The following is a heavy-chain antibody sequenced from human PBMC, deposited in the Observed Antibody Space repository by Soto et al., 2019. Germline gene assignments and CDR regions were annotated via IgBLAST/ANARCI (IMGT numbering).Heavy chain of an antibody. D-gene: IGHD6-19*01. CDR1: GGAFSSYA. V-gene: IGHV1-69*13. J-gene: IGHJ5*02. CDR2: IIPIFGTA. Sequence: SVKVSCKASGGAFSSYAISWVRQTPGQGLEWMGGIIPIFGTANYAQKFQGRVTITADESTSTAYMELSSLRSEDTAVYYCARDSSSGPKGDLFDPWGQGTLVTVSS. CDR3: ARDSSSGPKGDLFDP.